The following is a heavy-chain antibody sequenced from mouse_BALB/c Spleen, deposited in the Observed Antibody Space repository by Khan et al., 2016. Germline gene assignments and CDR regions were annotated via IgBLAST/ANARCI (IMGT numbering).Heavy chain of an antibody. D-gene: IGHD1-1*02. Sequence: EVELVESGGGLVKPGGSLKLSCAASGFTFSSYAMSWVRQSPEKRLEWVAEISSGGSYTYYPDTVTGRFTISRDNAKNPLYLEMSSLRSEDTAMYYCARANDGSYAMDCLGRGTSVPVSS. V-gene: IGHV5-9-4*01. CDR2: ISSGGSYT. CDR1: GFTFSSYA. CDR3: ARANDGSYAMDC. J-gene: IGHJ4*01.